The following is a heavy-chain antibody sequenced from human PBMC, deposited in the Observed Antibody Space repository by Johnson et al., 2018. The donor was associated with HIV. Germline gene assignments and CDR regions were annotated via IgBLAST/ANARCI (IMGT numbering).Heavy chain of an antibody. CDR2: IRYDGSNT. Sequence: QVQLVESGGGVVQPGRSLRLSCAASGFTFSSYAMHWVRQAPGKGLEWVAFIRYDGSNTYYADSVKGRFTISRDNSKNTLYLQMNSLRAEDTAVYYCAKVSQQQLGAFDIWGQGTMVTVSS. V-gene: IGHV3-30*02. CDR1: GFTFSSYA. J-gene: IGHJ3*02. D-gene: IGHD6-6*01. CDR3: AKVSQQQLGAFDI.